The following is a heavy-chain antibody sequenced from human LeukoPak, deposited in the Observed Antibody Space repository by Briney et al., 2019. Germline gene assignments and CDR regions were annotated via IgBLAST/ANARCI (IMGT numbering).Heavy chain of an antibody. CDR3: ARLASGSYGPLTPFDY. CDR2: IYYSGST. CDR1: GGSVSSDRYY. D-gene: IGHD1-26*01. Sequence: PSETLSLTCTVSGGSVSSDRYYWSWIRQPPGKGLEWIGYIYYSGSTNYNPSLKSRVTISVDTSKNQFSLRLSSVTAADTAVYYSARLASGSYGPLTPFDYWGQGTLVTVSS. V-gene: IGHV4-61*01. J-gene: IGHJ4*02.